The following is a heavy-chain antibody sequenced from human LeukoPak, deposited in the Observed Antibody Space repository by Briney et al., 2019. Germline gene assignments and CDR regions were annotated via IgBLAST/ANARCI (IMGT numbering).Heavy chain of an antibody. D-gene: IGHD5-18*01. CDR3: AKDRYSSAYYFDY. Sequence: PGGSLRLSCAASGFTFSSYAMSWVRQAPGKGLEWVSDISGSGGSTYYADSVKGRFTISRDNSKSTLYLQMNSLRAEDTAVYYCAKDRYSSAYYFDYWGQGTLVTVSS. V-gene: IGHV3-23*01. CDR2: ISGSGGST. CDR1: GFTFSSYA. J-gene: IGHJ4*02.